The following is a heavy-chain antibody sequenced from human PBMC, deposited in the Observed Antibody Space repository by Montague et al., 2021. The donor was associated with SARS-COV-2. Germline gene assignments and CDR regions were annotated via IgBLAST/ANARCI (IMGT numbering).Heavy chain of an antibody. V-gene: IGHV4-59*08. CDR2: VYYNGDT. Sequence: SETLSLTCTVSLGSTASHYWNWIRQSPAKRPACIGYVYYNGDTKYNPSLQSRVTISIDTSENQFSLRLNSVTAADTAVYFCARGWAFDPWGQGRLVTVSS. D-gene: IGHD6-19*01. CDR3: ARGWAFDP. CDR1: LGSTASHY. J-gene: IGHJ3*01.